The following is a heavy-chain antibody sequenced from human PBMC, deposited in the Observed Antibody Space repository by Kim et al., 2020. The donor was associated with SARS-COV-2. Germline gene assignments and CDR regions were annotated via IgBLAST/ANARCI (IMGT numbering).Heavy chain of an antibody. CDR1: GFTFSSYG. J-gene: IGHJ2*01. CDR2: ISYDGSNK. D-gene: IGHD5-12*01. V-gene: IGHV3-30*18. CDR3: AKGYDSGYDFQDWYFDL. Sequence: GGSLRLSCAASGFTFSSYGMHWVRQAPGKGLEWEAVISYDGSNKYYADSVKGRFTISRDNSKNTLYLQMNSLRAEDTAVYYCAKGYDSGYDFQDWYFDL.